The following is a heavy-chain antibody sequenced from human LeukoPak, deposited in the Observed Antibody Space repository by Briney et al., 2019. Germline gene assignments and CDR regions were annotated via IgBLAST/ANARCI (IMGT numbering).Heavy chain of an antibody. Sequence: SGGSLRLSCAASGFAFSSYAMSWVRQAPGKGREWVSAISGSGSNPYYTDSVKGRFTIFRDNSKNTLYLQMNSLRAEDTAVYYCARTGDSSRHYYYYGMDVWGQGTTVTVSS. CDR3: ARTGDSSRHYYYYGMDV. CDR2: ISGSGSNP. D-gene: IGHD6-13*01. J-gene: IGHJ6*02. CDR1: GFAFSSYA. V-gene: IGHV3-23*01.